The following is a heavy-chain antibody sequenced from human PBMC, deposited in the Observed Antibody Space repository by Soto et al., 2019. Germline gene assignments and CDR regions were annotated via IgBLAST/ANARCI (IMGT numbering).Heavy chain of an antibody. D-gene: IGHD1-26*01. V-gene: IGHV1-46*01. CDR1: GYTLTTFF. CDR2: INPGYTAGRST. Sequence: QVQLVQSGAEVKKPGASVKVSCKASGYTLTTFFMHWVRQAPVQGLEWMGVINPGYTAGRSTTYAQKFQGRVTMTTDTSTSTVYMELSRLRSDDTAVYYCAREAIVAGATTGMDVWGQGTTVTVSS. CDR3: AREAIVAGATTGMDV. J-gene: IGHJ6*02.